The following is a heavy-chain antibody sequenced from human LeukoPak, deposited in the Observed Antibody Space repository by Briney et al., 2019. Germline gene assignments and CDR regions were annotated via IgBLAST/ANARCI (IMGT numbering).Heavy chain of an antibody. CDR2: ISGSGGST. CDR3: AKDSSVYRRAYDFDY. V-gene: IGHV3-23*01. J-gene: IGHJ4*02. D-gene: IGHD2-2*02. CDR1: GFTFSSYA. Sequence: GGSLRLSCAASGFTFSSYAMSWVRQAPGKGLEWVSAISGSGGSTYYADSVKGRFTISRDNSKNTLYLQMNSLRAEDTAVYYCAKDSSVYRRAYDFDYWGQGTLVTVSS.